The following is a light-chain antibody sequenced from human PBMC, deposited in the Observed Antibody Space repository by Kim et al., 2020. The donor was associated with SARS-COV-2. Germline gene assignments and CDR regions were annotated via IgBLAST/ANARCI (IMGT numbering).Light chain of an antibody. V-gene: IGKV3-11*01. CDR2: DAS. J-gene: IGKJ1*01. Sequence: PATLSLSPGERATLSCRASQSVSSYLAWYQQKPGQAPRLLIYDASNRATGIPARFSGSGSGTDFTLTISSLEPEDFAVYYCQQRTFGQGTKVDIK. CDR3: QQRT. CDR1: QSVSSY.